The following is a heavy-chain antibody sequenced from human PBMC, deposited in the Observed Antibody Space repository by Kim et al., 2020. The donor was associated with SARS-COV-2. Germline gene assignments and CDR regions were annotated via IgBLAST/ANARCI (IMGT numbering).Heavy chain of an antibody. D-gene: IGHD3-3*01. V-gene: IGHV3-23*01. CDR1: GFTFSSFA. Sequence: GGSLRLSCAASGFTFSSFAMGWVRQAPGKGLEWVSVISGSGGDEYYAGSVRGRFSISRDNSKNTLYLQMNSLRAEDTAIYYCVKDLLTIFGAGVEYYFDYWGQGTLVTVSS. J-gene: IGHJ4*02. CDR3: VKDLLTIFGAGVEYYFDY. CDR2: ISGSGGDE.